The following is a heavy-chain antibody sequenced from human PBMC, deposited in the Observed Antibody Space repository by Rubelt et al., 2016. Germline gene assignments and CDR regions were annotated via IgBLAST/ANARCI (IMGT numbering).Heavy chain of an antibody. V-gene: IGHV3-48*04. J-gene: IGHJ4*02. CDR2: ISSSGRTM. Sequence: VQLVGSGGGVVQPGGSLRLSCAASGFPFSSYGMHWVRPAPGKGLEWGSYISSSGRTMYYADSVKGRFTISRDNAKNSLYLQMNSLRAEDTAVYYCTRVAAAGDWGQGTLVTVSS. D-gene: IGHD6-13*01. CDR1: GFPFSSYG. CDR3: TRVAAAGD.